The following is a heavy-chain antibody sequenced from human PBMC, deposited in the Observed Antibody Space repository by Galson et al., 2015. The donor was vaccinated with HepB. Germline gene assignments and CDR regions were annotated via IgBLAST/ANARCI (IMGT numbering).Heavy chain of an antibody. J-gene: IGHJ4*02. CDR3: AKATYYDFWSGSPGEDY. CDR2: ISGSGGST. Sequence: SLRLSCAASGFTFSSYAMSWVRQAPGKGLEWVSAISGSGGSTYYADSVKGRFTISRDNSKNTLYLQMNSLRAEDTAVYYCAKATYYDFWSGSPGEDYWGQGTLVTVSS. CDR1: GFTFSSYA. V-gene: IGHV3-23*01. D-gene: IGHD3-3*01.